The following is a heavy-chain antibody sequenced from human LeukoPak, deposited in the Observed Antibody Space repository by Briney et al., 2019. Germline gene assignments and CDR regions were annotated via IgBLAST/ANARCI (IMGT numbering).Heavy chain of an antibody. V-gene: IGHV4-59*08. CDR3: ARLTNYYGSGSLDPFDY. Sequence: SETLSLTCTVSGGSISNYYWNWIRQPPGRGLEWIGYIYNSGNTNYNPSLRSRVTISLDTSKNQFSLKLRSVTAADTAVYYCARLTNYYGSGSLDPFDYWGPGTLVTVSS. CDR1: GGSISNYY. D-gene: IGHD3-10*01. CDR2: IYNSGNT. J-gene: IGHJ4*02.